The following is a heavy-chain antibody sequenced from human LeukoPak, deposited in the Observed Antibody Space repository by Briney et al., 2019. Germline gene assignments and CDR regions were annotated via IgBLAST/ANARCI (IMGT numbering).Heavy chain of an antibody. CDR3: AKDRGYYDSSGYFDY. CDR1: GFTVSSNY. Sequence: GGPLRLSCAASGFTVSSNYMSWVRQAPGKGLEWVSLIYSGGSTYYADSVKGRFTISRDNSQNTLYLQMNSLRSEDTAVYYCAKDRGYYDSSGYFDYWGQGTLVTVSS. V-gene: IGHV3-66*01. J-gene: IGHJ4*02. CDR2: IYSGGST. D-gene: IGHD3-22*01.